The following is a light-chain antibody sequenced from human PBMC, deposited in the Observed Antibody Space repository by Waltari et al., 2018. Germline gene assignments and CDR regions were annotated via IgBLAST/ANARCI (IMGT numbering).Light chain of an antibody. CDR3: MQALHTSAS. V-gene: IGKV2-28*01. Sequence: DIVMTQSPPSLPVTPGEPSSISCRSSQSILHSNGHNYLDWYLQKPGQSPQLLFYLGSKRASGVPDRFSGSVSGTDVTLIITRVEADDVGSYYCMQALHTSASFGQGTKLEIK. J-gene: IGKJ2*01. CDR1: QSILHSNGHNY. CDR2: LGS.